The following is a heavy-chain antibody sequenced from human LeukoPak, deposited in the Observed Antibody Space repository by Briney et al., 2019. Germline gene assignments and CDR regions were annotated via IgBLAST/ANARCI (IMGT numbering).Heavy chain of an antibody. D-gene: IGHD4-11*01. J-gene: IGHJ4*02. CDR2: IKQDGSEK. CDR1: GFTLSSYS. CDR3: ARDSDSNYYFDY. V-gene: IGHV3-7*01. Sequence: GGSLRLSCAASGFTLSSYSMSWVRQAPGKGPERVTNIKQDGSEKYYVDSVKGRFTISRDNAKNSLYLQMNSLRAEDTAVYYCARDSDSNYYFDYWGQGTLVTVSS.